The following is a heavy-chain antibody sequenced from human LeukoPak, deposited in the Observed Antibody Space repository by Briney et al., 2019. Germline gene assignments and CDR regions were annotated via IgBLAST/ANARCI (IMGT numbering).Heavy chain of an antibody. D-gene: IGHD3-22*01. CDR2: IYYSGST. V-gene: IGHV4-59*01. Sequence: SETLSLTCTVSGGSISSYYWSWIRQPPGKGLEWIGYIYYSGSTNYNPYLKSRVTISVDTSKNQFSLKLSSVTAADTAVYYCARGRYYYDSSGYYADAFDIWGQGTMVTVSS. J-gene: IGHJ3*02. CDR3: ARGRYYYDSSGYYADAFDI. CDR1: GGSISSYY.